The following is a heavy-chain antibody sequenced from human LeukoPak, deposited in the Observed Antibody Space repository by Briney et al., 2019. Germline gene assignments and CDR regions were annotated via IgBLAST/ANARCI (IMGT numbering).Heavy chain of an antibody. CDR2: ISAYNGNT. D-gene: IGHD5-18*01. V-gene: IGHV1-18*01. CDR3: ARDRGYSYGTFDY. Sequence: GASVKVSCKASGYTFTSYGISWVRQAPGQGLEWMGWISAYNGNTNYAQKLQGRVTMTTDTSTSTAYVELRSLRSDDTAVYYCARDRGYSYGTFDYWGQGTLVTVSS. CDR1: GYTFTSYG. J-gene: IGHJ4*02.